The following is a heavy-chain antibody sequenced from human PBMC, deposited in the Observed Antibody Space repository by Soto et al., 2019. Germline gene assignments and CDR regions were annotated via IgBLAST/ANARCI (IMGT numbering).Heavy chain of an antibody. CDR3: ARDLRLYSRSWFYY. CDR1: GYTXTSYG. CDR2: ISAYNCNT. J-gene: IGHJ4*02. Sequence: SXKVSSKASGYTXTSYGIRLVRQAPGQGLEWMGWISAYNCNTNYAQKLQGRVTMTTDTSTITAYMELRTLRSDDTAVYYCARDLRLYSRSWFYYWGQATLGTVSS. V-gene: IGHV1-18*01. D-gene: IGHD6-13*01.